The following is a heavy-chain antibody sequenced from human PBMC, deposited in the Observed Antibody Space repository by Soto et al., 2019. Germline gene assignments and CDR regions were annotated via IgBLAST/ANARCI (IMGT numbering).Heavy chain of an antibody. CDR1: GGSISSGDYY. D-gene: IGHD3-10*01. CDR3: ARGSPLARVPGWFDP. Sequence: SETLSLTCTVSGGSISSGDYYWSWIRQHPGKGLEWIGYIYYSGSTYYNPSLKSRVSISKDTSKNQFSLKLSSVTVADTAVYYCARGSPLARVPGWFDPWGQGTLVTVSS. CDR2: IYYSGST. V-gene: IGHV4-31*03. J-gene: IGHJ5*02.